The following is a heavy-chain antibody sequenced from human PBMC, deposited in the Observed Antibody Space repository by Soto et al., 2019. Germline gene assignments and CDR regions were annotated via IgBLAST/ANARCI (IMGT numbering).Heavy chain of an antibody. Sequence: ASETLSLTCTVSGGSISSGDYYWSWIRQPPGKGLEWIGYIYYSGSTYYNPSLKSRVTISVDTSKNQFSLKLSSVTAADTAVYYGARGGMVRGVYFDYWGQGTLVTV. J-gene: IGHJ4*02. CDR1: GGSISSGDYY. V-gene: IGHV4-30-4*01. D-gene: IGHD3-10*01. CDR3: ARGGMVRGVYFDY. CDR2: IYYSGST.